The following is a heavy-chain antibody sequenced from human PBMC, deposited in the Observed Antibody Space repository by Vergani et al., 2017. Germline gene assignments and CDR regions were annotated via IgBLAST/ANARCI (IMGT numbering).Heavy chain of an antibody. CDR3: ARQSTFCGGDCFSVAVGD. CDR2: IYPDDSVA. CDR1: GYTFTKDW. J-gene: IGHJ3*01. Sequence: EVRLVQSGAVVKKSGESLKISCQASGYTFTKDWIGWVRQLPGEGFEWMGVIYPDDSVAKYSPSFQGRVTLSVDLSISTAYLHWKSLEASDSAMYYCARQSTFCGGDCFSVAVGDWGQGTMVTVSS. D-gene: IGHD2-21*02. V-gene: IGHV5-51*01.